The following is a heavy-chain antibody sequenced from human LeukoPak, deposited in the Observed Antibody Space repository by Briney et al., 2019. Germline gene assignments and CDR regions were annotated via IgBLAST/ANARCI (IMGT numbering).Heavy chain of an antibody. J-gene: IGHJ4*02. V-gene: IGHV1-2*02. CDR3: ARVLWFGEFDFDY. CDR1: GYTFTGYY. Sequence: ASVKVSCKASGYTFTGYYMHWVRQAPGQGLEWMGWINPNSGGTNYAQKFQGRVTMTRDTSISTAYMEPSRLRSDDTAVYYCARVLWFGEFDFDYWGQGTLVTVSS. D-gene: IGHD3-10*01. CDR2: INPNSGGT.